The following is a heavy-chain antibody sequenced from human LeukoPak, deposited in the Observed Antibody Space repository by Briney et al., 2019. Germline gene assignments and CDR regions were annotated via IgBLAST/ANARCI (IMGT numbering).Heavy chain of an antibody. V-gene: IGHV4-59*13. CDR2: IFHRGST. CDR3: ARDGGEVGASTWFDP. Sequence: SETLSLTCSVSGGSISTYFWSWIRQPPGEGLEWIGYIFHRGSTNYNPSLRSRVTISMDTSMNQFSLRLTSVTAADTAVYYCARDGGEVGASTWFDPWGQGTLVTVSS. J-gene: IGHJ5*02. CDR1: GGSISTYF. D-gene: IGHD1-26*01.